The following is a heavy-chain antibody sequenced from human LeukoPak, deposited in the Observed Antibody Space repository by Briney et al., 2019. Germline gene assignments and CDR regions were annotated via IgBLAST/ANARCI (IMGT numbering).Heavy chain of an antibody. CDR2: IYHSGST. CDR1: GGSVSNGSYY. Sequence: KPSETLSLTCTVSGGSVSNGSYYWGWIRQPPGKGLEWIGSIYHSGSTYYNPSLKSRVTISVDTSKNQFSLKLRSVTAADTAVYYCAGYDILTGLWDWDQGALVTVSS. V-gene: IGHV4-39*01. CDR3: AGYDILTGLWD. D-gene: IGHD3-9*01. J-gene: IGHJ4*02.